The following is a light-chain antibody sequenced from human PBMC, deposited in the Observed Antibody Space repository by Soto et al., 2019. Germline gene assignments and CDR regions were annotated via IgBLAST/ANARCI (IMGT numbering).Light chain of an antibody. Sequence: QSALTQPASVSGSPGQSITIPCTGTSSDVGGYNYVSWFQQHPGKAPKLLIYEVSNRPSGLSNRFSGSKSGNTASLTISGLQAEDEADYYCSSYTGSASWVFGGGTQLTVL. V-gene: IGLV2-14*01. J-gene: IGLJ3*02. CDR2: EVS. CDR3: SSYTGSASWV. CDR1: SSDVGGYNY.